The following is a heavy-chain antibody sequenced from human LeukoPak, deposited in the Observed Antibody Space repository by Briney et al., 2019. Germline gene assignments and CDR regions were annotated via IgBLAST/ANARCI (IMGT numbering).Heavy chain of an antibody. CDR1: GDFITAYY. CDR2: IYYSGST. J-gene: IGHJ4*02. V-gene: IGHV4-59*01. D-gene: IGHD1-1*01. CDR3: ARAAANWNDFDY. Sequence: SETLSLTCTVSGDFITAYYWSWIRQPPGKGLEWIGYIYYSGSTNYNPSLKSRVTISVDTSKNQFSLKLSSVTAADTAVYYCARAAANWNDFDYWGQGTLVTVSS.